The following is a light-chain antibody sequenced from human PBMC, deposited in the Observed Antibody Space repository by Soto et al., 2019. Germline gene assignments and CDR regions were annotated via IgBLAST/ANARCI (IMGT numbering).Light chain of an antibody. J-gene: IGLJ1*01. CDR3: SSYTAYTTYV. CDR2: DVS. CDR1: DSDVGGFNY. Sequence: QSALTQPASVSGAPGQSITISCTGTDSDVGGFNYVSWYLQYPGKAPKLMIYDVSDRPSGVSNRFSGSKSGNTASLTISGLQAEDEADYYCSSYTAYTTYVFGTGTKVTVL. V-gene: IGLV2-14*03.